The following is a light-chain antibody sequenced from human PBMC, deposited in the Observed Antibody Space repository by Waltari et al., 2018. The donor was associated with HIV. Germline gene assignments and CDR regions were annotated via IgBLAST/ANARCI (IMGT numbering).Light chain of an antibody. V-gene: IGLV1-40*01. CDR2: SND. Sequence: QSVLTQPPSVSGAPGQRVAISCTGSSSNIAAGYDVHWYQVLPGTVPQLLIFSNDPRPSGVPDRVSASQSPTSASLAITGLQPEDEADYYCQSYDSGLSATVFGGGTRLTVL. CDR1: SSNIAAGYD. CDR3: QSYDSGLSATV. J-gene: IGLJ3*02.